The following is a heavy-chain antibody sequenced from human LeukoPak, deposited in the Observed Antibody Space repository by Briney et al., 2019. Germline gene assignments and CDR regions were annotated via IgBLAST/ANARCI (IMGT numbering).Heavy chain of an antibody. Sequence: ASVKVSCKASGYTFTSYYMHWVRQAPGQGLEWMGIINPSGGSTSYAQKFQGRVTMTRDTSTSTVYMELSSLRSEDTAVYYCARGPTPKYCSGGSCYSDHHYYYYYGMDVWGQGTTVTVSS. J-gene: IGHJ6*02. CDR2: INPSGGST. CDR3: ARGPTPKYCSGGSCYSDHHYYYYYGMDV. CDR1: GYTFTSYY. V-gene: IGHV1-46*01. D-gene: IGHD2-15*01.